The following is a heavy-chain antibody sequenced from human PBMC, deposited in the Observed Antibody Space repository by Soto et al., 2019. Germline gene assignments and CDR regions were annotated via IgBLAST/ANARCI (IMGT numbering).Heavy chain of an antibody. V-gene: IGHV1-18*01. CDR2: ISTYNGST. CDR3: ARAKVLITPNWFDP. J-gene: IGHJ5*02. D-gene: IGHD3-16*01. CDR1: GYTFTSYG. Sequence: ASVKVSCKASGYTFTSYGITWVRQAPGQGLEYLGWISTYNGSTDFAQKVQNRVTLTTDTSTSTAYMELRSLRPDDTAVYYCARAKVLITPNWFDPWGQGTLVTVSS.